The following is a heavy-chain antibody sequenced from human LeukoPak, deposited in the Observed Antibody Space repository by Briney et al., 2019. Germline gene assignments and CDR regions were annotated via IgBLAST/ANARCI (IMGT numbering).Heavy chain of an antibody. CDR2: IHYSGTT. D-gene: IGHD6-6*01. Sequence: SETLSLTCTVSGGSISSSSYYWSWIRQAPGKGLEWVGYIHYSGTTNYNPSLKSRVTISVDTSKIQFSLNLRSVTAADTAVYYCAGATRIAAFGYWYFDLWGRGTLVTVSS. CDR1: GGSISSSSYY. J-gene: IGHJ2*01. V-gene: IGHV4-61*01. CDR3: AGATRIAAFGYWYFDL.